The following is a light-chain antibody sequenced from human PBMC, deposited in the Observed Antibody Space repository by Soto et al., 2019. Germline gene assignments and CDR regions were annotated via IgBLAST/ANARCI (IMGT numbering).Light chain of an antibody. J-gene: IGKJ2*01. Sequence: IVMTQSPATLSVSPGERATLACRASQSLDSNLAWYQQRPGQAPRLLIYDASARAAGVPDRFSGSGSGTEFTLTISSLQTEDFAIYYCQHYKRWPTMYTFGRGTKVEIK. CDR3: QHYKRWPTMYT. CDR1: QSLDSN. CDR2: DAS. V-gene: IGKV3-15*01.